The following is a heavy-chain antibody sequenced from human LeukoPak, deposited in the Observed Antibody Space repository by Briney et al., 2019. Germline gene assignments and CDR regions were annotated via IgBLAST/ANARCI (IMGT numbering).Heavy chain of an antibody. CDR1: GFTFSSYG. Sequence: GGSLRLPCAASGFTFSSYGMHWVRQAPGKGLEWVAVISYDGSNKYYADSVKGRFTISRDNSRNTVYLQMNSLRAEDTAVYSCAKGTSGSSYSAGHYWGQGTLVTVSS. D-gene: IGHD2-15*01. CDR3: AKGTSGSSYSAGHY. CDR2: ISYDGSNK. J-gene: IGHJ4*02. V-gene: IGHV3-30*18.